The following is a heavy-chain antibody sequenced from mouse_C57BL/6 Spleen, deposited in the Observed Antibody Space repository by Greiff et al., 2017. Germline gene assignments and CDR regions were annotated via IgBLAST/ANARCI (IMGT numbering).Heavy chain of an antibody. Sequence: VQLKESGAELVRPGTSVKMSCKASGYTFTNYWIGWAKQRPGHGLEWIGDIYPGGGYTNYNEKFKGKATLTADKSSSTAYMQFSSLTSEDSAIYYCAREGGLGLGPFAYWGQGTLVTVSA. J-gene: IGHJ3*01. V-gene: IGHV1-63*01. CDR1: GYTFTNYW. CDR2: IYPGGGYT. D-gene: IGHD4-1*01. CDR3: AREGGLGLGPFAY.